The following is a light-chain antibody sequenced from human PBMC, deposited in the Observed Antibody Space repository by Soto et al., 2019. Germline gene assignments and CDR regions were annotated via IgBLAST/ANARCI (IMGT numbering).Light chain of an antibody. J-gene: IGKJ5*01. CDR1: QSVSSSH. CDR3: QQYGSSPT. V-gene: IGKV3-20*01. Sequence: EIVLTQSPGTLSLSPGEGATLSCRASQSVSSSHLAWYQQKPGQAPRLLIYGASSRATGIPDRFSGSGSGTDFTLTISRLEPEDFAVYYCQQYGSSPTFGQGTRLEIK. CDR2: GAS.